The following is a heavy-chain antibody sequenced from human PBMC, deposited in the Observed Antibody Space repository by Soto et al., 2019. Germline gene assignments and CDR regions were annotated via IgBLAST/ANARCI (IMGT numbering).Heavy chain of an antibody. CDR2: IYHSGST. CDR3: ARVLRAYGSGGYFSYYYYGMDV. V-gene: IGHV4-4*02. D-gene: IGHD3-10*01. Sequence: PSETLSLTCAVSGGSISSSNWWSWVRQPPGKGLEWIGEIYHSGSTNYNPSLKSRVTISVDKSKNQFSLKLSSVTAADTAVYYCARVLRAYGSGGYFSYYYYGMDVWGQGSLVTVSS. J-gene: IGHJ6*02. CDR1: GGSISSSNW.